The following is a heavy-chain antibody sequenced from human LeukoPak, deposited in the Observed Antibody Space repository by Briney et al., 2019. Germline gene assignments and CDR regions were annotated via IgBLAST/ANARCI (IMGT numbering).Heavy chain of an antibody. D-gene: IGHD4-23*01. CDR1: GGSISSSTYY. Sequence: SETLSLTCTVSGGSISSSTYYWGWIRQPPGKGLAWIGSISYTGITYYNPSLKSRVTISVDTSKNQFSLKLSSVTAADTAVYFCARVKAVVTPWVFDYWGQGSLVTVSS. CDR3: ARVKAVVTPWVFDY. CDR2: ISYTGIT. J-gene: IGHJ4*02. V-gene: IGHV4-39*07.